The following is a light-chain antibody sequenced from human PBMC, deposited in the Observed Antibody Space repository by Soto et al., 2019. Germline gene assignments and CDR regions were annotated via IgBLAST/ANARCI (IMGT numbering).Light chain of an antibody. V-gene: IGKV3-20*01. Sequence: EIVLTQSPGTLSLSPGERATLSCRASQSLSKNYLAWYQQKPGQAPRLLIFDASTRATGIPDMFSGSGSGTEFTLTISRLEPEDFAVYHCQQYGNSPSITFGQGTRLEIK. J-gene: IGKJ5*01. CDR2: DAS. CDR3: QQYGNSPSIT. CDR1: QSLSKNY.